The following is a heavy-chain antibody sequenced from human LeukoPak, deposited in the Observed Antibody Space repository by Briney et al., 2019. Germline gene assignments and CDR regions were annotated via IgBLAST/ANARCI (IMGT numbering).Heavy chain of an antibody. Sequence: TGGSLRLSCAASAFTFSDYWMTWVRQTPGKGLERVANIKQDGSEKYYVDSVKGRFTISRDNAKNSLYLQMNSLRAEDTAVYYCARAGYYDSSGYDYYFDYWGQGTLVTVSS. CDR2: IKQDGSEK. V-gene: IGHV3-7*01. CDR3: ARAGYYDSSGYDYYFDY. CDR1: AFTFSDYW. D-gene: IGHD3-22*01. J-gene: IGHJ4*02.